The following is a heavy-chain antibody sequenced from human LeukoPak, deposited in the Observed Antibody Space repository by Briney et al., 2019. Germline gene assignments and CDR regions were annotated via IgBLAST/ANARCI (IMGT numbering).Heavy chain of an antibody. CDR2: MYNNGST. Sequence: PSETLSLTCIVSGVSISDYQWSWIRQPPGKGLQWIGYMYNNGSTDYNPSLKSRVTISGDTSKNQFSLKLSSVTASDTALYYCATNAGPATLDATENWGLGTMVTVSS. D-gene: IGHD2-2*01. V-gene: IGHV4-59*08. J-gene: IGHJ3*02. CDR1: GVSISDYQ. CDR3: ATNAGPATLDATEN.